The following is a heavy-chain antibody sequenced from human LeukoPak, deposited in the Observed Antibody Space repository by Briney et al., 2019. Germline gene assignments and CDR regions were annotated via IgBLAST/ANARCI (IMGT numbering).Heavy chain of an antibody. V-gene: IGHV3-21*01. J-gene: IGHJ4*02. D-gene: IGHD5-12*01. CDR1: GFTFSSYS. Sequence: PGGSLRLSCAASGFTFSSYSMNWVRQAPGKGLEWVSSISRTSHYIYYADSVKGRFTISRDNAKNSLYLQMNSLRAEDTAVYYCARAISGSGYFDYWGQGTLVTVSS. CDR3: ARAISGSGYFDY. CDR2: ISRTSHYI.